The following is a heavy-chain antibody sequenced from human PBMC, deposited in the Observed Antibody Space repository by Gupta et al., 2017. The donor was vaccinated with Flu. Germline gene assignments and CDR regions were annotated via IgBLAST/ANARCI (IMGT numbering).Heavy chain of an antibody. J-gene: IGHJ4*02. CDR1: GLTFSNNA. D-gene: IGHD2-21*01. CDR3: AKGGHMSPFDC. Sequence: EVQLLESGGGLVQPGGSLRLSCAASGLTFSNNAMTWVRQAPGKGLEWVSTISGFGGSTFFADSVKGRFTISRDNWKNTLYLQMNSLRVEDTAVYFCAKGGHMSPFDCWGQGTLVTVSS. V-gene: IGHV3-23*01. CDR2: ISGFGGST.